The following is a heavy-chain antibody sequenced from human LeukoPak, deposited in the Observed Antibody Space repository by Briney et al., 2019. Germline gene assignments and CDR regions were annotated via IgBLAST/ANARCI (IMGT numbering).Heavy chain of an antibody. J-gene: IGHJ4*02. V-gene: IGHV3-23*01. D-gene: IGHD2-15*01. CDR3: APYCSGGSCYRY. Sequence: GGSLRLSCVATGLTFSSYAMSWVRQAPGRGLEWFSTISVSGGSTYYADSVKGRFTISRDNSKNTLYLQMNSLRAEDTAVYYCAPYCSGGSCYRYWGQGTLVTVSS. CDR1: GLTFSSYA. CDR2: ISVSGGST.